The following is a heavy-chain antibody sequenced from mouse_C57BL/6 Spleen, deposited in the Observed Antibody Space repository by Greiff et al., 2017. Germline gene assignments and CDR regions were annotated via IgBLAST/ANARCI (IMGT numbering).Heavy chain of an antibody. V-gene: IGHV14-4*01. CDR3: TTLTTVVRYYFDY. CDR1: GFNIKDDY. D-gene: IGHD1-1*01. J-gene: IGHJ2*01. Sequence: EVKLQESGAELVRPGASVKLSCTASGFNIKDDYMHWVKQRPEQGLEWIGWIDPENGDTEYASKFQGKATITADTSSNTAYLQLSSLTSEDTAVYYCTTLTTVVRYYFDYWGQGTTLTVSS. CDR2: IDPENGDT.